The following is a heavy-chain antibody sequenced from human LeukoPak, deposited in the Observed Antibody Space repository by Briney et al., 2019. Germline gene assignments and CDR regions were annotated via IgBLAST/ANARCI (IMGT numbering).Heavy chain of an antibody. CDR2: MIPIFGTT. J-gene: IGHJ4*02. CDR1: GCTFISYA. D-gene: IGHD3-22*01. Sequence: GSSVNVSFKASGCTFISYAISWVRQAPGQGREWMGRMIPIFGTTNYAQKFQGRVTITAEKTTSTDSMELSSLRSEDTAVYYCASASRYYYDSSGYYSERGWGQGTLVTVSS. CDR3: ASASRYYYDSSGYYSERG. V-gene: IGHV1-69*06.